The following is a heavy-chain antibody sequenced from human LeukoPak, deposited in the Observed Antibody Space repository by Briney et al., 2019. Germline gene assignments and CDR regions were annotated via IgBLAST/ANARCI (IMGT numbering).Heavy chain of an antibody. V-gene: IGHV3-23*01. Sequence: GGSLRLSCAASGFTYSSYAMSWVRQAPGKGLEWVSAISASATSTYYADSVKGRFTISRDNSKNTLFLQMNSLRAEDTAVYYCAKDRPYDYWSGRYPPVGFDYWGQGTLVTVSS. CDR1: GFTYSSYA. CDR2: ISASATST. D-gene: IGHD3-3*01. CDR3: AKDRPYDYWSGRYPPVGFDY. J-gene: IGHJ4*02.